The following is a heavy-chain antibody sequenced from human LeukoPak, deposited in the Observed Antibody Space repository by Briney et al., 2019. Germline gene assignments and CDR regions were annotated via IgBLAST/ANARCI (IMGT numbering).Heavy chain of an antibody. CDR2: IIVGNGKT. J-gene: IGHJ4*02. CDR3: AAALEHGFPL. V-gene: IGHV1-58*02. CDR1: GFIFRNSA. Sequence: SVKVSCKASGFIFRNSAIQWVRQARGQPLEWRGWIIVGNGKTDYAQKFQDRVIITNDMSTSTVYMELRSLGSEDTALYYCAAALEHGFPLWGPGTLVTVSS. D-gene: IGHD3-10*01.